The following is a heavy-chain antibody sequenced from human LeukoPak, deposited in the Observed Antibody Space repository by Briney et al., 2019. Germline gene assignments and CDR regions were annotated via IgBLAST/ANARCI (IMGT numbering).Heavy chain of an antibody. J-gene: IGHJ4*02. CDR2: IYTSGST. CDR3: ARGRGITMVRGVINYFDY. D-gene: IGHD3-10*01. Sequence: SETLSLICTVSGGSISSYYWSWIRQPAGKGLEWIGRIYTSGSTNYNPSLRSRVTMSVDTSKNQFSLKLSSVTAADTAVYYCARGRGITMVRGVINYFDYWGQGTLVTVSS. CDR1: GGSISSYY. V-gene: IGHV4-4*07.